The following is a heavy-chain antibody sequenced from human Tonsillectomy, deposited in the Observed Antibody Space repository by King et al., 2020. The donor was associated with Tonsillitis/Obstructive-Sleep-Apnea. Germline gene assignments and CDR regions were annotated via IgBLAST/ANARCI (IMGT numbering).Heavy chain of an antibody. Sequence: VQLAESGGGLVQPGGSLRLSCSASGFTFSSYAMHWVRQAPGKGLEYVSAISSNGGSTYYADSVKGRFTISRDNSKNTLYLQMSSLRAEETAVYYCVSLGYDILTGYYPVDYWGQGTLVTVSS. CDR2: ISSNGGST. CDR1: GFTFSSYA. D-gene: IGHD3-9*01. CDR3: VSLGYDILTGYYPVDY. V-gene: IGHV3-64D*06. J-gene: IGHJ4*02.